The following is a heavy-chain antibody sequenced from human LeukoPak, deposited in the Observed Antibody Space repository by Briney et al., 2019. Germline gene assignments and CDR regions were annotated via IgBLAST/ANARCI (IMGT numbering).Heavy chain of an antibody. CDR1: GFTVSSNY. Sequence: PGGSLRLSCAASGFTVSSNYMSWVRQAPGKGLEWVSVIYSGGSTYYADSVKGRFTISGDNSKNTLYLQMNSLRAEDTAVYYCARSLSPGHYDSSGYYWDYYYMDVWGKGTTVTISS. CDR3: ARSLSPGHYDSSGYYWDYYYMDV. J-gene: IGHJ6*03. D-gene: IGHD3-22*01. CDR2: IYSGGST. V-gene: IGHV3-66*01.